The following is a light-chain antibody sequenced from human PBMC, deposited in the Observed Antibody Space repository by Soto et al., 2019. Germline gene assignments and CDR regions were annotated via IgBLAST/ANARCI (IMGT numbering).Light chain of an antibody. CDR2: GAS. CDR3: QQYNNWPRT. J-gene: IGKJ1*01. Sequence: ETVMTQSPATLSVSPGERATLSCRASQNVNSNLAWYQQRPGQVPRLLIYGASTRATDIPARFSGSGSGTEFTLTIGSLQSEDLAVYYCQQYNNWPRTFGQGTKVEIK. CDR1: QNVNSN. V-gene: IGKV3-15*01.